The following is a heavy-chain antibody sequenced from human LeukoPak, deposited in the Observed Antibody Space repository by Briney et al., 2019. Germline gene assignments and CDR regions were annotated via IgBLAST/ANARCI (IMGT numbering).Heavy chain of an antibody. CDR3: ARHIVVLLARDYYFDY. CDR1: GYIFSNYG. CDR2: VSADSGGR. J-gene: IGHJ4*02. V-gene: IGHV1-18*01. Sequence: GASVKVSCKASGYIFSNYGISWVRQAPGQGLGWMGWVSADSGGRNYAQRLQGRVTMTTDTSTSTAYMEVRSLTSDDTAVYYCARHIVVLLARDYYFDYWGQGTLVTVSS. D-gene: IGHD2-21*01.